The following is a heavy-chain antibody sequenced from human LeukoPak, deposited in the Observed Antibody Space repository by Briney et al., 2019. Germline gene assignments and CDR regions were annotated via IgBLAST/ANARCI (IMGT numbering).Heavy chain of an antibody. D-gene: IGHD3-22*01. Sequence: PSETLSLTCAVYGGSFSGYYWSWIRQPPGKGLEWIGEINHSGSTNYNPSLKSRVTISVDTSKNQFSLKLSSVTAADTAVYYCARGTLYYDDAFDIWGQGTMVTVSS. J-gene: IGHJ3*02. CDR2: INHSGST. CDR3: ARGTLYYDDAFDI. CDR1: GGSFSGYY. V-gene: IGHV4-34*01.